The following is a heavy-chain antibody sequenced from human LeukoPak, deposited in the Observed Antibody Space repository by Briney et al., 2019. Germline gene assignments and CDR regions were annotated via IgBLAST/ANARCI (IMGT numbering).Heavy chain of an antibody. J-gene: IGHJ4*02. Sequence: GGSLRLSCAASGFTFSSYWMSWVRQAPGKGLEWVANIKQDGSEKYYVDSVKGRFTISRDNAKNSLYLQMNSLRAEDTAVYYCARASVLRFLEWLSHFDYWGQGTLVTVSS. CDR3: ARASVLRFLEWLSHFDY. V-gene: IGHV3-7*01. D-gene: IGHD3-3*01. CDR2: IKQDGSEK. CDR1: GFTFSSYW.